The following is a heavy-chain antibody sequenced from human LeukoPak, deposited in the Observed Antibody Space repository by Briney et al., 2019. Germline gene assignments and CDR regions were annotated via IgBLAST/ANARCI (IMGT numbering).Heavy chain of an antibody. D-gene: IGHD3-3*01. J-gene: IGHJ3*02. CDR3: ARVSAGYYDFWSGYFTNDAFDI. CDR2: IYSGGET. CDR1: GFTVSSNY. V-gene: IGHV3-53*01. Sequence: GGSLRLSCAASGFTVSSNYMSWVRQAPGQGLEWVSIIYSGGETYYADSVKGRFTISRDNAKNSLYLQMNSLRAEDTAVYYCARVSAGYYDFWSGYFTNDAFDIWGQGTMVTVSS.